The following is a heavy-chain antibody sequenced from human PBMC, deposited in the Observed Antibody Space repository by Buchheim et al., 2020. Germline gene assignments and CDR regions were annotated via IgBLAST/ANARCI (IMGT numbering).Heavy chain of an antibody. CDR1: GSTFSSYA. Sequence: EVQLLESGGGLVQPGGSLRLSCAASGSTFSSYAMSWVRQVPGKGLEWVSAITDGGRTYYADSVKGRFTISRDHSQNTLYLQMNSLRAENTAVYYCAKDGRPYSSSWFDCWGQGTL. J-gene: IGHJ4*02. CDR2: ITDGGRT. CDR3: AKDGRPYSSSWFDC. D-gene: IGHD6-13*01. V-gene: IGHV3-23*01.